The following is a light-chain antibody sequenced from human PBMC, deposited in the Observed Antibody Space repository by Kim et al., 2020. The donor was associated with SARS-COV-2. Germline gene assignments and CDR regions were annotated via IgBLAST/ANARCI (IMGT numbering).Light chain of an antibody. V-gene: IGLV3-21*04. CDR3: QVWDSSSDHPV. J-gene: IGLJ2*01. CDR1: HIGRKS. CDR2: YDR. Sequence: APGDTARLACGGDHIGRKSVHWYQRKPGQVPVVVIYYDRDRPSGIPVRFSGSNSGNTATLTISRVEAGDEADYYCQVWDSSSDHPVFGGGTKVTVL.